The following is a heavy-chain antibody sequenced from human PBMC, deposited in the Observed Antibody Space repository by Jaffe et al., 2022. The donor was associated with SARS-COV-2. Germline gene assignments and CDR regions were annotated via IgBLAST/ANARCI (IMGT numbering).Heavy chain of an antibody. D-gene: IGHD4-17*01. CDR3: AKDHHSTV. CDR1: GFTFSNHA. V-gene: IGHV3-23*04. J-gene: IGHJ4*02. CDR2: LSDSGGST. Sequence: EVHLVESGGGLVQPGGSLRLSCAASGFTFSNHAMSWVRQAPGKGLEWVSALSDSGGSTYYADSVRGRFIISRVNSKNTLYLQMNSLRAEDTAVYYCAKDHHSTVGGQGTLVTVSS.